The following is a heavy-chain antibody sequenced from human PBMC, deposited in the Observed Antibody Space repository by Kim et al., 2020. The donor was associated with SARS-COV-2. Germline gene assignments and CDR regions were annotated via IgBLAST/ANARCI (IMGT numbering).Heavy chain of an antibody. CDR1: SGSVNSGGFH. CDR2: IYYSGST. Sequence: SETLSLTCSVSSGSVNSGGFHWSWIRQHPGKGLEWIGYIYYSGSTYYNPSLKSRVTISVDTSKNQFSLKMSSVTAADTAMYYCARADYDILTGSSRIEEYYFDYWGQGTLVTVSS. D-gene: IGHD3-9*01. CDR3: ARADYDILTGSSRIEEYYFDY. V-gene: IGHV4-31*03. J-gene: IGHJ4*02.